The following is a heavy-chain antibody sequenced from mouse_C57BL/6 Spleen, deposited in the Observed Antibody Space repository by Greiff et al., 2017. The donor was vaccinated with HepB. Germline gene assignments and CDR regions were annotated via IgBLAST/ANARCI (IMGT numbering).Heavy chain of an antibody. V-gene: IGHV1-64*01. CDR3: ARVWDYSDYAMDY. J-gene: IGHJ4*01. CDR1: GYTFTSYW. Sequence: QVQLQQPGAELVKPGASVKLSCKASGYTFTSYWMHWVKQRPGQGLEWIGVIHPNSGSTNYNEKFKSKATLTVDKSSSTAYMQLSSLTSEDSAVYYCARVWDYSDYAMDYWGQGASVTVSS. CDR2: IHPNSGST. D-gene: IGHD2-12*01.